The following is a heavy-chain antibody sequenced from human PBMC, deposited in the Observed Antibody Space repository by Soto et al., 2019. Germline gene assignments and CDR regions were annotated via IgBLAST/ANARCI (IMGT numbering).Heavy chain of an antibody. Sequence: SETLSLTCAVSGGSMSSYTYYWGWSRQPPGKGLEWIGYIYYSGSTYYNSSLKSRVTISIDTSKNQFSLKLTSVTAADTAVYYCARITRVAAAATTYFDYWGQGTLVTVSS. V-gene: IGHV4-39*01. CDR1: GGSMSSYTYY. J-gene: IGHJ4*02. D-gene: IGHD2-15*01. CDR2: IYYSGST. CDR3: ARITRVAAAATTYFDY.